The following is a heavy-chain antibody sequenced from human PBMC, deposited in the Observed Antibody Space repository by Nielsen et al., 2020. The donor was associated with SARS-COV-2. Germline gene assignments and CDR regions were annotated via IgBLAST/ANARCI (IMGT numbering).Heavy chain of an antibody. J-gene: IGHJ5*02. CDR2: MDPTSGKT. V-gene: IGHV1-8*01. Sequence: ASVKVSCKASGYSFTSYDINWVRQVPGQGLEWLGWMDPTSGKTGYAQKFQGRVTMTGDSSVSAAYMELSGLRSEDTAMYYCARDWPPTNIAVPGSRWFDLWGQGTLVTVSS. CDR1: GYSFTSYD. CDR3: ARDWPPTNIAVPGSRWFDL. D-gene: IGHD6-19*01.